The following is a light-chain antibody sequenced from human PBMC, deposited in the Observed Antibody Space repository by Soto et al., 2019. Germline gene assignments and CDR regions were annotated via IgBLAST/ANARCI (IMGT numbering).Light chain of an antibody. V-gene: IGKV3-11*01. J-gene: IGKJ2*01. CDR2: DAS. Sequence: EIVLTQSPATLSLSPGERATLSCRASQSVSSYLAWYQQKPGQAPRLLIYDASNRATGIPARFSGSGSGTDFTLTISSLEPEDFAVYYCQQRSNCPPMYTFGQGPKLEIK. CDR3: QQRSNCPPMYT. CDR1: QSVSSY.